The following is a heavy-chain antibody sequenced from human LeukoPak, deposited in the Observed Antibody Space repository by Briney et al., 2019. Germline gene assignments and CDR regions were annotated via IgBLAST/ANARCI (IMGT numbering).Heavy chain of an antibody. CDR3: ARHLRNGSGKRYFDY. D-gene: IGHD3-10*01. CDR2: IYHSGST. Sequence: PSETLSLTCAVSGGSISSSNWWSWVRQPPGKGLEWIGEIYHSGSTNYNPSLKSRVTISVDKSKNQFSLKLSSVTAADTAVYYCARHLRNGSGKRYFDYWGQGTLVTVSS. CDR1: GGSISSSNW. V-gene: IGHV4-4*02. J-gene: IGHJ4*02.